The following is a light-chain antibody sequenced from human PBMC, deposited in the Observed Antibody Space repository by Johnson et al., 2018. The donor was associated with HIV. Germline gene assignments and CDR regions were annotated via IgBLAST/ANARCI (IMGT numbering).Light chain of an antibody. V-gene: IGLV1-51*02. J-gene: IGLJ1*01. CDR2: EDD. CDR3: GNWNSNRSCDFV. CDR1: SSNIGKNH. Sequence: QSALTQPPSVSAAPGQKVTISCSGSSSNIGKNHVSWYQQFPGTAPKLLVYEDDKRPSDITDRFSGSKSGPSATLGITGLQPGDEAENYTGNWNSNRSCDFVCGTGTQVTFL.